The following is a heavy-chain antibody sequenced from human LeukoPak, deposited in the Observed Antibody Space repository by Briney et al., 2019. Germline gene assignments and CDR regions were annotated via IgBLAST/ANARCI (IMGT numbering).Heavy chain of an antibody. V-gene: IGHV3-21*01. CDR3: ARDYSSTSCYTGRC. Sequence: GGSLRLSCAASGFTFSSYSMNWVRQTPGKGLEWVSSISSSSSYIYYADSVKGRFTISRDNAKNSLYLQMNSLRAEDTAVYYCARDYSSTSCYTGRCWGQGTLVTVSS. J-gene: IGHJ4*02. CDR2: ISSSSSYI. D-gene: IGHD2-2*02. CDR1: GFTFSSYS.